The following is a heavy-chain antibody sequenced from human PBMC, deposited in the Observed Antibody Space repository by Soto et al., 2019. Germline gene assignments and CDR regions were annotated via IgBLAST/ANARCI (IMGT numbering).Heavy chain of an antibody. CDR1: GGSISSYY. CDR3: ARSGLLRSYSSSWYVAFEI. Sequence: SETLSLTCTVSGGSISSYYWSWIRQPPGKGLEWIGYIYYSGSTNYNPSLKSRVTISVDTSKNQFSLKLSSVTAADTAVYYCARSGLLRSYSSSWYVAFEIWGPG. V-gene: IGHV4-59*01. J-gene: IGHJ3*02. CDR2: IYYSGST. D-gene: IGHD6-13*01.